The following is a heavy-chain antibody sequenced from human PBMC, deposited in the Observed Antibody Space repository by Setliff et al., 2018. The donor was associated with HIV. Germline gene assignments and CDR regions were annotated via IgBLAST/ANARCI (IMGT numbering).Heavy chain of an antibody. D-gene: IGHD6-19*01. J-gene: IGHJ5*02. V-gene: IGHV4-38-2*01. CDR3: ARIWLHKDADIPRFDP. CDR1: YYSVNSDYH. Sequence: SETLSLTCVVSYYSVNSDYHWGWIRQSPGRGLQWIGHIYRSGSTYYNLSLGGRVTMSIDTSKDQFSLKLTSLTAADTAVYYCARIWLHKDADIPRFDPWGQGT. CDR2: IYRSGST.